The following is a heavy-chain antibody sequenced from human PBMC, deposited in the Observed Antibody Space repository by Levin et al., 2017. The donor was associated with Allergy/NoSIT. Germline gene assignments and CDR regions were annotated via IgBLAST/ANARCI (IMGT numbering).Heavy chain of an antibody. Sequence: SQTLSLTCTVSGGSISSSSYYWGWIRQPPGKGLEWIGSIYYSGSTYYNPSLKSRVTVSVDTSKNHFSLKLSSVTAADTSIYYWTGERAGTTVDYWGQGTLVTVSS. CDR1: GGSISSSSYY. D-gene: IGHD1-1*01. J-gene: IGHJ4*02. CDR3: TGERAGTTVDY. V-gene: IGHV4-39*02. CDR2: IYYSGST.